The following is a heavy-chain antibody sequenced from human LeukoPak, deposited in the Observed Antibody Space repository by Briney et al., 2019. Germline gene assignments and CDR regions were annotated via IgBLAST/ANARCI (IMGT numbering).Heavy chain of an antibody. Sequence: GRSLIPSDAASGFTLVDYAMDSAGHATGKGLEGVSGIRRNSGSIGYADSVKGRFTISRDNAKNSLYLQMSSLRAEDTAVYFCAREVHLEGYNYGLALDLWGQGTLVTVSS. CDR2: IRRNSGSI. CDR1: GFTLVDYA. V-gene: IGHV3-9*01. D-gene: IGHD5-18*01. J-gene: IGHJ5*02. CDR3: AREVHLEGYNYGLALDL.